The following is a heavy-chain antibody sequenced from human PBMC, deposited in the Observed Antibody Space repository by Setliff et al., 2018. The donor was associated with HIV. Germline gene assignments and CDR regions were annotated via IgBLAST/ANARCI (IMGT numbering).Heavy chain of an antibody. CDR2: MYPNGRT. Sequence: PSETLSLTCNVSGFSIGNFYYWGWVRQPPGKGLEWVGSMYPNGRTYYNPSVKSRVTISVDTSKNQFFLKLSSVTAADTAMYYCATPHREREDDAFDIWGQGTKVTV. CDR3: ATPHREREDDAFDI. V-gene: IGHV4-38-2*02. CDR1: GFSIGNFYY. D-gene: IGHD1-1*01. J-gene: IGHJ3*02.